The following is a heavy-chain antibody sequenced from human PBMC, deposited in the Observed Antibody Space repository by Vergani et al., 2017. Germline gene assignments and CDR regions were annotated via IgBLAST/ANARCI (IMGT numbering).Heavy chain of an antibody. V-gene: IGHV4-61*02. CDR1: GVSMQSGSFY. CDR2: VYPSGTT. D-gene: IGHD4-17*01. Sequence: QVQLHESGPGLVKPSQTLSLTCSVSGVSMQSGSFYWTWIRQTAERRLEWMGRVYPSGTTNYNPSLNGRVTIFVDKSKNQFSLRLSSVTAADTAVYYCARLNGDYMRLSEYWGQGTLVAVSS. J-gene: IGHJ4*02. CDR3: ARLNGDYMRLSEY.